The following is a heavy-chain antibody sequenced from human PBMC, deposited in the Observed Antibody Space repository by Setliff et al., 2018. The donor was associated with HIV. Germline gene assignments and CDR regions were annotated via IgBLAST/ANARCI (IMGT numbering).Heavy chain of an antibody. Sequence: ASVKVSCKASGYTFTSYAMNWVRQAPGQGLEWMGWINTNTGNPMYAQGFTGRFVFSLDTSVSTAYLQISSLKAEDTAVYYCATYGSGSYGLAFGIWGQGTMVTVSS. CDR2: INTNTGNP. D-gene: IGHD3-10*01. J-gene: IGHJ3*02. CDR3: ATYGSGSYGLAFGI. V-gene: IGHV7-4-1*02. CDR1: GYTFTSYA.